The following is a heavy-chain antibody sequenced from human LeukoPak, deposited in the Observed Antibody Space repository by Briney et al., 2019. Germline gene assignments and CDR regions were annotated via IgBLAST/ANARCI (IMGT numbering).Heavy chain of an antibody. Sequence: SVKVSCKASGGTFSSYAISWVRQAPGQGLEWIGGIIPIFGSPNYAQKFQGRVTVTADESTSTAYMELSSLRSEDTAVYYCARVPAVNYYYYYGMDVWGQGTTVTVSS. CDR2: IIPIFGSP. CDR1: GGTFSSYA. CDR3: ARVPAVNYYYYYGMDV. V-gene: IGHV1-69*13. D-gene: IGHD2-2*01. J-gene: IGHJ6*02.